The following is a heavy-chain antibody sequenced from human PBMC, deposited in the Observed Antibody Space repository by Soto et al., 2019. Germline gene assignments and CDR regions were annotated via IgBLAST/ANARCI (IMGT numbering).Heavy chain of an antibody. J-gene: IGHJ6*02. D-gene: IGHD3-10*01. CDR3: AKGLRLLWFGELLSSGMDV. CDR2: ISSSSSHT. V-gene: IGHV3-11*05. Sequence: GGSLRLSCAASGFTFSDYYMSWTRQAPGKGLEWVSHISSSSSHTNYADSVKGRFTISRDNSKNTLYLQMNSLRAEDTAVYYCAKGLRLLWFGELLSSGMDVWGQGTTVTVSS. CDR1: GFTFSDYY.